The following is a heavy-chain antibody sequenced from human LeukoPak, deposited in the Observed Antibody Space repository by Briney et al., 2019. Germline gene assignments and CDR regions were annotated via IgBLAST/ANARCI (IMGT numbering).Heavy chain of an antibody. CDR3: ARDMAPYYCSGFFDP. CDR2: IYYSGST. J-gene: IGHJ5*02. Sequence: SETLSLTCTVSGGSISSYYWSWIRQPPGKGLEWIGYIYYSGSTNYNPSLKSRVTISVDTSKDQFSLKLSSVTAADTAVYYCARDMAPYYCSGFFDPWGQGTLVTVSS. D-gene: IGHD3-10*01. V-gene: IGHV4-59*01. CDR1: GGSISSYY.